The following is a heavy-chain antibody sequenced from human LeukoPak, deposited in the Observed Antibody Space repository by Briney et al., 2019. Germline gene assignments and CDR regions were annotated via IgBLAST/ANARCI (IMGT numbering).Heavy chain of an antibody. J-gene: IGHJ6*03. CDR2: INPDGDVT. Sequence: ASVKVSCKASGYSFTGYFIHWVRQAPGQGLEWMGWINPDGDVTKSAQKFQGRVTMTTDKSINTVFMELSGLTSDDTALYYCARGPNHYYYMDFWGKGTTVSVSS. D-gene: IGHD2-8*01. CDR3: ARGPNHYYYMDF. CDR1: GYSFTGYF. V-gene: IGHV1-2*02.